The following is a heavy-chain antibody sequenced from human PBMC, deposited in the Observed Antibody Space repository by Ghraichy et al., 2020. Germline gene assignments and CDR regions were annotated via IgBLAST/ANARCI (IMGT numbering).Heavy chain of an antibody. J-gene: IGHJ6*03. CDR2: INHSGST. CDR1: GGSFSGYY. CDR3: ARGVTPPIGLRWYPRYYYYMDV. V-gene: IGHV4-34*01. D-gene: IGHD4-23*01. Sequence: ETLSLTCAVYGGSFSGYYWSWIRQPPGKGLEWIGEINHSGSTNYNPSLKSRVTISVDTSKNQFSLKLSSVTAADTAVYYCARGVTPPIGLRWYPRYYYYMDVWGKGTTVTVSS.